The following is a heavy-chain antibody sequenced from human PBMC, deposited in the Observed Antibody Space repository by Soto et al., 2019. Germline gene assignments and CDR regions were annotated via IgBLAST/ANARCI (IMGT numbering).Heavy chain of an antibody. J-gene: IGHJ6*02. V-gene: IGHV3-30-3*01. Sequence: AWGSLRLSWAASGCTFSSCALHWGRKGPGKGLEWVAVISNDGTTQYYADSVKGRITIYRDNSKDTLYLHMSTLRPAATAVYSCANVLVETSINDAMDVWGRGTAVTVSS. D-gene: IGHD5-18*01. CDR1: GCTFSSCA. CDR3: ANVLVETSINDAMDV. CDR2: ISNDGTTQ.